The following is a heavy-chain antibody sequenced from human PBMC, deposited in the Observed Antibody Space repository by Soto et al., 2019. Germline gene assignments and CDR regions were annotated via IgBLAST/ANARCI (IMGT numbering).Heavy chain of an antibody. CDR1: GGSISSGGYY. J-gene: IGHJ4*02. CDR2: IYYSGST. CDR3: ARVRRGYSYGTVYYFDY. D-gene: IGHD5-18*01. V-gene: IGHV4-31*02. Sequence: SETLSLTCTVSGGSISSGGYYGSWIRQHPGKGLEWIGYIYYSGSTFYNPSLKNRVTISVDTSKNQFSLKLSSVTAADTAVYYCARVRRGYSYGTVYYFDYWGQGTLVTVSS.